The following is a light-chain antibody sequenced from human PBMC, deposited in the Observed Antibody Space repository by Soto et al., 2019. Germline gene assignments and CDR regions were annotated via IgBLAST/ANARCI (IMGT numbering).Light chain of an antibody. Sequence: EIVMTQSPDTLSVSPGERATLSCRASESVNNNVAWYQQKPGQAPTLLIYDASTRATGLPASFSGGGSGTEFTLSIRSLQSEDFAVYYCQQYNRWPPYTFGQGTQLEIK. V-gene: IGKV3-15*01. CDR2: DAS. CDR1: ESVNNN. CDR3: QQYNRWPPYT. J-gene: IGKJ2*01.